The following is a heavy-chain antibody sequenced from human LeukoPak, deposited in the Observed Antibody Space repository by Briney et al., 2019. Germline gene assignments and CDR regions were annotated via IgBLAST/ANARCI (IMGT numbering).Heavy chain of an antibody. CDR1: GFTFSNYW. CDR3: VRSLRSADF. V-gene: IGHV3-74*01. CDR2: ISTDGSQT. J-gene: IGHJ4*02. Sequence: GGSLRLSCEASGFTFSNYWMHWVRQAPGKGLMWVSQISTDGSQTFYADSVRGRFAISRDNAKNTLFLQMDSLRPEDTAVYYCVRSLRSADFWGQGTLVTVSS.